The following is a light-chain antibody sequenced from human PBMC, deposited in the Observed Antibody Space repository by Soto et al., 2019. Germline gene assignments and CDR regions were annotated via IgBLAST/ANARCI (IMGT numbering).Light chain of an antibody. CDR2: DVS. CDR1: SSDVGGYNY. Sequence: QSALTQPASVSGSPGQSITISCTGTSSDVGGYNYVSWYQQHPGKAPKLMIYDVSNRPSGVSNRFSGSKSGNTASLTISGLQAEDEADYYCSSYTSSSTLFGNGTKVT. CDR3: SSYTSSSTL. V-gene: IGLV2-14*01. J-gene: IGLJ1*01.